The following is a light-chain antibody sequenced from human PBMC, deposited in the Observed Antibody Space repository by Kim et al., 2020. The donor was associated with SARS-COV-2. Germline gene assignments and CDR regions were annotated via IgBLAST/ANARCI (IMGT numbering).Light chain of an antibody. CDR2: DAS. CDR3: QQYTSYRDLT. Sequence: GDRVSITCRTSQSISSWLAWYQQKPGKAPKLLIHDASRLESGVPSRFSVSGSGTEFTLTISSLQLDDFATYYCQQYTSYRDLTFGGGTKLE. J-gene: IGKJ4*01. V-gene: IGKV1-5*01. CDR1: QSISSW.